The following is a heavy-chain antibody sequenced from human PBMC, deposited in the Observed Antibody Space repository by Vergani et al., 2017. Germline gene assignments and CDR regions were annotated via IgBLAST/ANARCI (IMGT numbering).Heavy chain of an antibody. J-gene: IGHJ4*02. CDR2: ISSSSSYT. CDR3: ARDRNKVVVVPAAMAWGY. D-gene: IGHD2-2*01. V-gene: IGHV3-11*05. Sequence: QVQLVESGGGLVKPGGSLRLSCAASGFTFSDYYMSWIRQAPGKGLEWVSYISSSSSYTNYADSVKGRVTISRDNAKNSLYLQMNSLRAEDTAVYYCARDRNKVVVVPAAMAWGYWGQGTLVTVSS. CDR1: GFTFSDYY.